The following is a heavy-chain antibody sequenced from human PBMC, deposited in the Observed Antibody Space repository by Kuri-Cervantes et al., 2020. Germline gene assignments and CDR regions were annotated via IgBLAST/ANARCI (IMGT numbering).Heavy chain of an antibody. CDR3: ARDSTTPSGWYLNFYYYYGMDV. J-gene: IGHJ6*02. Sequence: ASVKVSCKASGYTFTSYDINWVRQATGQGLEWMGWMNPNSGNTGYAQKFQGRVTMTRNTSISTAYMELSSLRSDDTAVYYCARDSTTPSGWYLNFYYYYGMDVWGQGTTVTVSS. D-gene: IGHD6-19*01. V-gene: IGHV1-8*01. CDR1: GYTFTSYD. CDR2: MNPNSGNT.